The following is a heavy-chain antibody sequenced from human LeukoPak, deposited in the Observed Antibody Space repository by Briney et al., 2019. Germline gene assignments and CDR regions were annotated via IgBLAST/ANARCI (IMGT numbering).Heavy chain of an antibody. J-gene: IGHJ5*02. D-gene: IGHD3-22*01. V-gene: IGHV3-23*01. Sequence: GGSLRLSCAASGFTFSSYAMSWVRQAPGKGLEWVSAISGSGGSTYYADSVKGRFTISRDNSKNTQYLQMNSLRAEDTAVYYCAKGLRYYYDSSGPVPWGQGTLVTVSS. CDR2: ISGSGGST. CDR3: AKGLRYYYDSSGPVP. CDR1: GFTFSSYA.